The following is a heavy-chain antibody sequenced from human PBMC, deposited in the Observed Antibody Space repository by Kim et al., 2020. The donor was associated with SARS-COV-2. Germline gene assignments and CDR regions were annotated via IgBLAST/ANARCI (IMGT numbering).Heavy chain of an antibody. CDR3: ARAGELLSYYFDY. Sequence: YAQKFQGRVTMTRNTSISTAYMELSSLRSEDTAVYYCARAGELLSYYFDYWGQGTLVTVSS. V-gene: IGHV1-8*01. D-gene: IGHD3-10*01. J-gene: IGHJ4*02.